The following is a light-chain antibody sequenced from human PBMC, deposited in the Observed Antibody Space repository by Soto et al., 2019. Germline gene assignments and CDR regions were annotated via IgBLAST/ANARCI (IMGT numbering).Light chain of an antibody. Sequence: QSVLTQPASVSGSPGQSITISCTGTSRDVGGYNSVSWYQQHPGKAPKLMIYEVTNRPSGVSNRFSGSKSGNTASLTISGLQAEDEADYYCSSYTSGSALDVFRTG. J-gene: IGLJ1*01. V-gene: IGLV2-14*01. CDR3: SSYTSGSALDV. CDR2: EVT. CDR1: SRDVGGYNS.